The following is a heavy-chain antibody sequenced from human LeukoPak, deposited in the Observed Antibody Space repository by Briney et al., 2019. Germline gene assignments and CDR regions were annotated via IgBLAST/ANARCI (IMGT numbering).Heavy chain of an antibody. Sequence: ASVKVSCKASGYTFTTDYIHWVRQAPGQGLEWMGIVNPSGGSTTYAQKFQGRVIMTGDTSTSTVYMELRSLRSEDTAVYYCARARGSGSYYGHDYYYYYYMDVWGQGTTVTVSS. CDR2: VNPSGGST. CDR3: ARARGSGSYYGHDYYYYYYMDV. CDR1: GYTFTTDY. V-gene: IGHV1-46*01. D-gene: IGHD3-10*01. J-gene: IGHJ6*03.